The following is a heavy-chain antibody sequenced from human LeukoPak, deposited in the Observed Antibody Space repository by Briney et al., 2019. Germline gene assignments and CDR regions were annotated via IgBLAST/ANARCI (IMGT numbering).Heavy chain of an antibody. CDR2: TYYRSKWFN. D-gene: IGHD2-15*01. CDR3: ARDLILGYCSGGSCSSKNWLDP. Sequence: SQTLSLTCAISGNSVSSNTAAWNWIRQSPSRGLEWLGRTYYRSKWFNDHALSVRSRITINADTSKNQFSLQLSSVTPEDTAVYYCARDLILGYCSGGSCSSKNWLDPWGQGTLVTVSS. CDR1: GNSVSSNTAA. J-gene: IGHJ5*02. V-gene: IGHV6-1*01.